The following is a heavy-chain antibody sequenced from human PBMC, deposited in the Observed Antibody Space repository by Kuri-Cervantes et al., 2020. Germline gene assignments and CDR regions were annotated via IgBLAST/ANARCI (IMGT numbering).Heavy chain of an antibody. CDR2: LSASGDRT. Sequence: GESLKISCAASGFPLSSYAMSWVRQAPGKGLEWVSGLSASGDRTHYVDSVKGRFTISRDNSKNMVYLQMNSLRAEDTAVYYCARVAVTTDFDYWGQGTLVTVSS. CDR1: GFPLSSYA. J-gene: IGHJ4*02. D-gene: IGHD4-17*01. CDR3: ARVAVTTDFDY. V-gene: IGHV3-23*01.